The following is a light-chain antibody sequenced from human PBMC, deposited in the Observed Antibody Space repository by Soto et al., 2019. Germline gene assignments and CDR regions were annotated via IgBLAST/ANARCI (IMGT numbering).Light chain of an antibody. V-gene: IGKV1-5*01. Sequence: DIQVTQSPPSLSASVGDRVTITCRASQTISSWLAWYQQKPGKAPKLLVYDATTLESGVPSRFSGSGSDTEFTLTISSLQPDDCETYYCQQYNTYWTFGQGTRV. CDR3: QQYNTYWT. J-gene: IGKJ1*01. CDR1: QTISSW. CDR2: DAT.